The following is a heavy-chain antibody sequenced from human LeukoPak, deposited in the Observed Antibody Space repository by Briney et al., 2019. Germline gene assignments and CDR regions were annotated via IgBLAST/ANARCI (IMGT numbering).Heavy chain of an antibody. Sequence: GESLKLSCKGSGYRFSRYWIGWVRQMPGKGLEWMGIIFPDDSDTRYSPSFQGQVTISADKSISTAYLQWSSLKASDTAMYYCARRIGDSSGSNWFDPWGQGTLVTVSS. CDR1: GYRFSRYW. J-gene: IGHJ5*02. V-gene: IGHV5-51*01. CDR2: IFPDDSDT. D-gene: IGHD3-22*01. CDR3: ARRIGDSSGSNWFDP.